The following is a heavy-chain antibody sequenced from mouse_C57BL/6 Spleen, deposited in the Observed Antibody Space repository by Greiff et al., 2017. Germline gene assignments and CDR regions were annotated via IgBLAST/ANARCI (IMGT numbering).Heavy chain of an antibody. J-gene: IGHJ2*01. CDR1: GYAFSSSW. CDR2: IYPGDGDT. V-gene: IGHV1-82*01. CDR3: ARGWDEYFDY. Sequence: VKLMESGPELVKPGASVKISCKASGYAFSSSWMNWVKQRPGKGLEWIGRIYPGDGDTNYNGKFKGKATLTADKSSSTAYMQLSSLTSEDSAVYFWARGWDEYFDYWGQGTTRTVSS. D-gene: IGHD4-1*01.